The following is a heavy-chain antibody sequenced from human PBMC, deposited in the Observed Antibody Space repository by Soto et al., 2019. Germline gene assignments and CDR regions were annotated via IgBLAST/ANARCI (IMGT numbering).Heavy chain of an antibody. CDR2: INHSGST. V-gene: IGHV4-34*01. J-gene: IGHJ6*02. CDR1: GGSFSGHY. Sequence: SATLSLTCAVYGGSFSGHYWSWIRQPPGEGLEWIGEINHSGSTNYNPSLKSRVTISVDTSKNQFSLKLSPVTAADTAVYYCASRVYAKRVLGYYGMDVWGQGPTVTVSS. D-gene: IGHD2-8*01. CDR3: ASRVYAKRVLGYYGMDV.